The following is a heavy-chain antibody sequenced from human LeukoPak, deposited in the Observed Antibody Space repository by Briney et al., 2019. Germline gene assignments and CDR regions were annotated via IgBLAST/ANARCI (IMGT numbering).Heavy chain of an antibody. CDR3: VREERYGGNYDY. CDR1: GFSLSSHW. CDR2: IDQDGSEK. Sequence: PGGSLRLSCAASGFSLSSHWMSWVRQAPGKGLEWVANIDQDGSEKYYVDSVMGRFTISRDNAQNSLYLQMNSPRAEDTAVYYCVREERYGGNYDYWGQGSLVTVSS. D-gene: IGHD1-1*01. V-gene: IGHV3-7*01. J-gene: IGHJ4*02.